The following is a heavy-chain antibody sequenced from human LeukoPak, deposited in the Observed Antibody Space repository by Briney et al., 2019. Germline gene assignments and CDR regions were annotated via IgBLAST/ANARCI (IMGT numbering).Heavy chain of an antibody. J-gene: IGHJ5*02. CDR3: ARVGGGRYCSSTSCYMRGWFDP. Sequence: GASVKVSCKASGGTFSSYAISWVRQAPGQGLEWMGGIIPIFGTANYAQKFQGRVTISADESTSTAFMELSSLRSEDTAVYYCARVGGGRYCSSTSCYMRGWFDPWGQGTLVTVSS. CDR1: GGTFSSYA. V-gene: IGHV1-69*13. CDR2: IIPIFGTA. D-gene: IGHD2-2*02.